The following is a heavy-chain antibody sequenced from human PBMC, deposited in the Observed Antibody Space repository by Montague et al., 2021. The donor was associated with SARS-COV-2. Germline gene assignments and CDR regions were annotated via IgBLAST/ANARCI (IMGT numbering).Heavy chain of an antibody. CDR2: ISYDGSNK. J-gene: IGHJ6*02. D-gene: IGHD2/OR15-2a*01. CDR3: ARVLGGYYGMDV. Sequence: LRLSCAASGFTFSSYAMHWVRQAPGKGLEWVAVISYDGSNKYYADSVKGRFTISRDNSKNTLYLQMNSLRAEDTAVYYCARVLGGYYGMDVWGQGTTVTVSS. V-gene: IGHV3-30-3*01. CDR1: GFTFSSYA.